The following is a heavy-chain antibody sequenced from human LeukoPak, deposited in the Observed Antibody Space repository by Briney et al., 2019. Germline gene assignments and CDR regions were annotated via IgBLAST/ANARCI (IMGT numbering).Heavy chain of an antibody. D-gene: IGHD6-13*01. CDR1: GVTLSSYG. Sequence: GRSLRLSCAASGVTLSSYGMHWVRQAPGKGLEWVPVIWYDGSNKYYADSVKGRFTISRDNSKNTLYLQMNSLRAEDTAVYYCARDIYSSSWYGEYYYYYGMDVWGKGTTVTVSS. CDR2: IWYDGSNK. V-gene: IGHV3-33*01. CDR3: ARDIYSSSWYGEYYYYYGMDV. J-gene: IGHJ6*04.